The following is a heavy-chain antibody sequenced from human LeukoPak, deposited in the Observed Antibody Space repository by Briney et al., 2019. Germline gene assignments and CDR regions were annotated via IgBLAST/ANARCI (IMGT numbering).Heavy chain of an antibody. CDR2: ISYSGSA. CDR1: GGSISSSSYY. J-gene: IGHJ5*02. Sequence: SETLSLTCTVSGGSISSSSYYWGWIRQPPGKGLEWVGTISYSGSAYYNPSLKSRVTISVDTSKNQFSLKLSSVTAADTAVYFCARRSGYSYGYGSWGQGTLVTVSS. CDR3: ARRSGYSYGYGS. D-gene: IGHD5-18*01. V-gene: IGHV4-39*01.